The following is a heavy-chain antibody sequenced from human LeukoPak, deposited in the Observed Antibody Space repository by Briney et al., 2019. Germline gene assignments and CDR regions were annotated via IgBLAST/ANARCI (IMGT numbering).Heavy chain of an antibody. V-gene: IGHV3-53*01. J-gene: IGHJ4*02. Sequence: RQAXXXXXEWVSAVNNRGVTYYPGSVKGRFTTSRDNSKNTLYLQMSSLRVEDTAIYFCAKERQTGDYFTSDSWGQGTLVTVSS. D-gene: IGHD4-17*01. CDR3: AKERQTGDYFTSDS. CDR2: VNNRGVT.